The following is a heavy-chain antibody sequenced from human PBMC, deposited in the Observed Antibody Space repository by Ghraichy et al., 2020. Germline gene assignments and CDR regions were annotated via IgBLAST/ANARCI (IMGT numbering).Heavy chain of an antibody. CDR3: ARRAYDYGGFDY. Sequence: SETLSLTCTVSGGSISSSSYYWGWIRQPPVKGLEWIGTIYYSGSTYYNPSLKSRVNISINTSKNQFSLKLSSVTAADTAVYYCARRAYDYGGFDYWGQGTLVTVSS. CDR1: GGSISSSSYY. V-gene: IGHV4-39*01. CDR2: IYYSGST. J-gene: IGHJ4*02. D-gene: IGHD4/OR15-4a*01.